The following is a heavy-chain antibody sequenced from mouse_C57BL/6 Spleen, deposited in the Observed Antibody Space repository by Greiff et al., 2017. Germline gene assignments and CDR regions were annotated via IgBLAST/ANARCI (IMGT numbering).Heavy chain of an antibody. CDR3: ARHSRDY. Sequence: QVQLQQSGAELVRPGASVKLSCKASGYTFTDYSINWVKQRPGQGLEWIARIYPGSGNTYYNEKFKGKATLTAEKSSSTAYMHLSSLTSEDSAVYFCARHSRDYWGQGTTLTVSS. V-gene: IGHV1-76*01. CDR2: IYPGSGNT. CDR1: GYTFTDYS. J-gene: IGHJ2*01.